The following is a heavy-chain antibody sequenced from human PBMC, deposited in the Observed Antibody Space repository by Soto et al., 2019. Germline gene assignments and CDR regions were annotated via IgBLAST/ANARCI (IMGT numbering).Heavy chain of an antibody. Sequence: ASVKVSCKASGYTFHGYYLHWVRQAPGQGLEWMGRIHPNRGTTNYAQKFQGRVSMTSDTSISTAYMQLSRLRSDDTAFYYCVRPRDDFRFDYWGQGTLLTVSS. J-gene: IGHJ5*01. D-gene: IGHD2-21*02. V-gene: IGHV1-2*02. CDR3: VRPRDDFRFDY. CDR1: GYTFHGYY. CDR2: IHPNRGTT.